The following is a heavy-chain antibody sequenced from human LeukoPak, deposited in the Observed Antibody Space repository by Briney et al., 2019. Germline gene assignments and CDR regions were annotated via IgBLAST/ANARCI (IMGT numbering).Heavy chain of an antibody. J-gene: IGHJ4*02. D-gene: IGHD5-12*01. Sequence: SETLSLTCTVSGDSINNYYWSWIRQPPGRGLEWIGHIYHSGSSNYNPPLKSRVTISIDTSKNQLSLKLGSVTAADTAMYYCARYKDGGYVSFDYWGQGTQVTVSS. CDR1: GDSINNYY. V-gene: IGHV4-59*13. CDR2: IYHSGSS. CDR3: ARYKDGGYVSFDY.